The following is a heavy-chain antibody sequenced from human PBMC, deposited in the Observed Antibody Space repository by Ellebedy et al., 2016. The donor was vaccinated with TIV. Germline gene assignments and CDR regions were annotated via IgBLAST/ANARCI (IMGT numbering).Heavy chain of an antibody. J-gene: IGHJ4*02. D-gene: IGHD4-17*01. CDR2: IWNDGSNK. V-gene: IGHV3-33*01. Sequence: PGGSLRLSCAASGFTFSTYAMHWVRQAPGTGLEWVAVIWNDGSNKYYADTVKGRFTISRGNSKNTLYLQVNSLRAEDTAVYYCAREAWDGDYYVDYWGQGTLVTVSS. CDR1: GFTFSTYA. CDR3: AREAWDGDYYVDY.